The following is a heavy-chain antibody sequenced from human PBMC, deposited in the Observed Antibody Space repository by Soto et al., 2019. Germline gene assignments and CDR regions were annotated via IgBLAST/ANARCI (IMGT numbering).Heavy chain of an antibody. CDR1: GYTFTSYG. CDR2: ISAYNGNT. J-gene: IGHJ5*02. Sequence: QVQLVQSGAEVKKPGASVKVSCKASGYTFTSYGISWVRQAPGQGLEWMGWISAYNGNTNYAQKLQGRVTMTTDTPTSTAYMELRSLRSDDTAVYYWAGDSEDCISTSCYYNWFDPWGQGTLVTVSS. V-gene: IGHV1-18*01. CDR3: AGDSEDCISTSCYYNWFDP. D-gene: IGHD2-2*01.